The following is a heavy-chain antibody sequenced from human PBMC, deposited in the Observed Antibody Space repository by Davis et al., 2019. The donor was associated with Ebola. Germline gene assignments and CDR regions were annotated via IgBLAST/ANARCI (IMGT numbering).Heavy chain of an antibody. Sequence: PGGSLRLSCAASGFTFSDYYMNWVRQAPGKGLEWVSSISSSSSYIYYADSVKGRFTISRDNAKNSLYLQMNSLRAEDTAVYYCARGSKSSITMIVGMDVWGQGTTVTVSS. CDR2: ISSSSSYI. J-gene: IGHJ6*02. D-gene: IGHD3-22*01. V-gene: IGHV3-21*01. CDR3: ARGSKSSITMIVGMDV. CDR1: GFTFSDYY.